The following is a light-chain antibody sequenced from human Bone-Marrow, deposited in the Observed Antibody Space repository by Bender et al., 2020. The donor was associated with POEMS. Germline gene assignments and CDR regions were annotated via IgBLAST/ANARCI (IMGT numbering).Light chain of an antibody. V-gene: IGLV6-57*02. CDR3: QSYDSSNWV. CDR1: SGTIASSY. J-gene: IGLJ3*02. Sequence: NFMLTQPHSVSESPGKTVTISCTGSSGTIASSYVQWYQQRPGSAPTTVIYEVNQSPSGVPDRFSGSIDSSSNTASLTISGLKTDDEADYYCQSYDSSNWVFGGGTKLTVL. CDR2: EVN.